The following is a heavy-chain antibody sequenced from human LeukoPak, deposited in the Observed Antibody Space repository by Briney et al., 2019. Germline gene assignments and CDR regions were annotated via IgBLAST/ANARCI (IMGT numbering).Heavy chain of an antibody. D-gene: IGHD1-26*01. Sequence: ASVTVSCKGSGYTFTGYYIHGVRQARGQGVEGMAWINPNSGDTDCAQKFQGSVSMTRDTSISTAYMDLSRLTSDDTAVYYCAILLGATTNFDYWGQGTLVTVSS. J-gene: IGHJ4*02. V-gene: IGHV1-2*02. CDR1: GYTFTGYY. CDR3: AILLGATTNFDY. CDR2: INPNSGDT.